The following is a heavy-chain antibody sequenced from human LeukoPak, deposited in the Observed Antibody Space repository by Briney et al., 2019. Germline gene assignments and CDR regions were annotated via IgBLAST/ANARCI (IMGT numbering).Heavy chain of an antibody. J-gene: IGHJ4*02. CDR1: GYTLTELS. CDR2: FDPEDGET. CDR3: ATVGPGIAVAGLLDFDY. D-gene: IGHD6-19*01. Sequence: GSSVKVSCKVSGYTLTELSMHWVRQAPGKGLEWMGGFDPEDGETIYTQKFQGRVTMTEDTSTDTAYMELSSLRSEDAAVYYCATVGPGIAVAGLLDFDYWGQGTLVTVSS. V-gene: IGHV1-24*01.